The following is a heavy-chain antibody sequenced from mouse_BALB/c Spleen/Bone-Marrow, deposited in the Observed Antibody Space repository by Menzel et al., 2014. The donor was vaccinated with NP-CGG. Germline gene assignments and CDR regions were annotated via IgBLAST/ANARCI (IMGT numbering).Heavy chain of an antibody. CDR3: ARRAGGWYFDV. V-gene: IGHV1S29*02. CDR2: IHPYNGGT. CDR1: GYTFTDYN. J-gene: IGHJ1*01. Sequence: EVQLQQSGPELVKPGASVEISCKASGYTFTDYNMHWVKQSHGKSLEWIGYIHPYNGGTGYNQKFKSKATLTVDNSSSTAYMELRSLTSEDSAVYYCARRAGGWYFDVWGAGTTVTVSS. D-gene: IGHD3-1*01.